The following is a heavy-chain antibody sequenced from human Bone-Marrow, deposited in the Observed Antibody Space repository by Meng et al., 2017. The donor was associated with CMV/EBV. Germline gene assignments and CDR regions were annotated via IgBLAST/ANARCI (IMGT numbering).Heavy chain of an antibody. Sequence: GESLKISCKGSGYSFTSYWIGWVRQMPGKGLEWMGIIYPGDSDTRYSPSFQGQVTISADKSISTAYLQWSSLKASDTAMYYCARRNDFWSGYYPYNWFDPWGQGTLVNGSS. CDR1: GYSFTSYW. V-gene: IGHV5-51*01. CDR3: ARRNDFWSGYYPYNWFDP. CDR2: IYPGDSDT. D-gene: IGHD3-3*01. J-gene: IGHJ5*02.